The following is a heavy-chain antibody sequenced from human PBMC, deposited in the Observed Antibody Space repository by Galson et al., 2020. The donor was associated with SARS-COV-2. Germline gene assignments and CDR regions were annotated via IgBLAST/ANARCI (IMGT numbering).Heavy chain of an antibody. Sequence: GGSLRLSCAASGFTFSSYSMNWVRQAPGKGLEWVSSIAGSGAYKYYADSMKGRFTISRDNAKNSVYLQLNSLRDEDTAVYYCARDKGSGFQMHWYFDLWGRGTLVSVSS. V-gene: IGHV3-21*01. CDR1: GFTFSSYS. D-gene: IGHD3-22*01. CDR3: ARDKGSGFQMHWYFDL. J-gene: IGHJ2*01. CDR2: IAGSGAYK.